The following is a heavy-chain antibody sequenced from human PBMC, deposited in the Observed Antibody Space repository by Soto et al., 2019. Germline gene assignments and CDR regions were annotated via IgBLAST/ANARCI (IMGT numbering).Heavy chain of an antibody. Sequence: EVPLVESGGGLVKPGGSLRLSCAVSGFTFSNTWMNWVRQAPWKGLEWVGRIKSKTDGGTTDYAAPVKGRFTISRDDSKNMLYLQMNSLKTEDTAMYYCTTFYYDILTGYYFDYWGQGTLVTVSS. CDR3: TTFYYDILTGYYFDY. CDR2: IKSKTDGGTT. V-gene: IGHV3-15*07. CDR1: GFTFSNTW. J-gene: IGHJ4*02. D-gene: IGHD3-9*01.